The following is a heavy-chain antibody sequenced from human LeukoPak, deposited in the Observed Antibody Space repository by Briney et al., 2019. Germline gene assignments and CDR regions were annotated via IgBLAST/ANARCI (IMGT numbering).Heavy chain of an antibody. V-gene: IGHV1-69*13. D-gene: IGHD3-22*01. CDR1: GGTFSSYA. CDR3: AIMKSGYDSSGYRGNDAFDI. Sequence: ASVKVSCKASGGTFSSYAISWVRQAPGQGLEWMGGIIPIFGTANYAQKFQGRVTITADESTSTAYMELSSLGSEDTAVYYCAIMKSGYDSSGYRGNDAFDIWGQGTMVTVSS. J-gene: IGHJ3*02. CDR2: IIPIFGTA.